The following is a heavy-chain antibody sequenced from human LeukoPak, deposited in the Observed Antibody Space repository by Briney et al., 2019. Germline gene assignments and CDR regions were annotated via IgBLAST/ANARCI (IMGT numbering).Heavy chain of an antibody. D-gene: IGHD3-10*01. CDR1: GVSISSSNSY. CDR3: ARAGPMVRGVIGAFDI. V-gene: IGHV4-39*07. CDR2: IYYSGST. Sequence: SETLSLTCTVSGVSISSSNSYWGWIRQPPGKGLEWIGSIYYSGSTNYNPSLKSRVTISVDTSKNQFSLKLSSVTAADTAVYYCARAGPMVRGVIGAFDIWGQGTMVTVSS. J-gene: IGHJ3*02.